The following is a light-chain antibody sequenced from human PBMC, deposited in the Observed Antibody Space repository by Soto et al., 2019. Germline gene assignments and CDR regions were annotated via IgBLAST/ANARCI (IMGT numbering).Light chain of an antibody. V-gene: IGLV2-14*03. CDR3: SSYTTSNTRQIV. CDR2: DVS. Sequence: QSVLTQPASVSWSPGHSINISCTGTSSDVGGYNYVSWYQHHPGKAPKLIIYDVSNRPSGVSNPFSGSKSGNTASLTISGLQPEDEADYYCSSYTTSNTRQIVFGTGTKVTVL. J-gene: IGLJ1*01. CDR1: SSDVGGYNY.